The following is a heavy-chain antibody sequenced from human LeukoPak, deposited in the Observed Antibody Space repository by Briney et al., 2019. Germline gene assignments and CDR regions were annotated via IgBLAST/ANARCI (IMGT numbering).Heavy chain of an antibody. D-gene: IGHD4/OR15-4a*01. V-gene: IGHV3-23*01. J-gene: IGHJ4*02. CDR1: GFTFSSYA. Sequence: GGSLRLSCAASGFTFSSYAMSWVRQAPGKGLEWVSGLSGSGGSTDYADSVKGRFTVSRDNSKNTLFLQMNSLRAEDTAIYYCAKERDYGPADYWGQGTLVTVSS. CDR2: LSGSGGST. CDR3: AKERDYGPADY.